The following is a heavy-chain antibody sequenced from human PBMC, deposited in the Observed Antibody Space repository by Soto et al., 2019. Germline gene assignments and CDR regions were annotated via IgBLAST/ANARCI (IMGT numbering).Heavy chain of an antibody. CDR2: INHSGIT. D-gene: IGHD3-22*01. CDR3: ARLGGYVSVGYYYLWDS. Sequence: QLQESGPGLVKPSETLSLTCRVSDGSMNSDSSYWGWIRQPPGKGVEWSGVINHSGITYHKLSLKGLVTMSVDAYSNQFSLKLTSMTAAYTAVYYCARLGGYVSVGYYYLWDSWGQGTLVTVSS. CDR1: DGSMNSDSSY. J-gene: IGHJ4*02. V-gene: IGHV4-39*01.